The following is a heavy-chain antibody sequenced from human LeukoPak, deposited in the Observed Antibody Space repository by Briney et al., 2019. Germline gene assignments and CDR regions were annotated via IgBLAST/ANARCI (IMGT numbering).Heavy chain of an antibody. Sequence: PSETLSLTCSVSGGSISSYYWSWIRQPPGKGLEWIGYIYYSGRTNYSPSLKSRVTISVDTSKNQFSLKLSSVTAADTAVYYCARVFPVHYYDSSGYYDYWGQGTLVTVSS. CDR2: IYYSGRT. V-gene: IGHV4-59*01. D-gene: IGHD3-22*01. J-gene: IGHJ4*02. CDR1: GGSISSYY. CDR3: ARVFPVHYYDSSGYYDY.